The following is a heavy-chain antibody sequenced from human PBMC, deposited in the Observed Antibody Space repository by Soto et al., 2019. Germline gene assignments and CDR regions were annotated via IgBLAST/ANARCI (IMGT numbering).Heavy chain of an antibody. D-gene: IGHD3-3*01. Sequence: QVQLQQWGAGLLKPSETLSLTCAVYGGSFSGYYWSWIRKPPGKGLEWIGEINHSGSTNYNPSLKSRVTISVDTSKNQFSLKLSSVTAADTAVYYCARLVFGVATPYYFDYWGQGTLVTVSS. J-gene: IGHJ4*02. CDR1: GGSFSGYY. V-gene: IGHV4-34*01. CDR3: ARLVFGVATPYYFDY. CDR2: INHSGST.